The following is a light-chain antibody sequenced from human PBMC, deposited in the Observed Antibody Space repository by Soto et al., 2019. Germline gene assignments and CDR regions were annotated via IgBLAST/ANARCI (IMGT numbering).Light chain of an antibody. Sequence: QSALTQPASVSGSPGQSITISCTGTSSDIGSYNFVSWYQQHPGKAPKLMIYEGSKRPSGVSNRFSGSKSGNTASLTIPGLQTEDEADYYCCSYAGSSTPVIFGGGTKLTVL. CDR2: EGS. J-gene: IGLJ2*01. V-gene: IGLV2-23*01. CDR3: CSYAGSSTPVI. CDR1: SSDIGSYNF.